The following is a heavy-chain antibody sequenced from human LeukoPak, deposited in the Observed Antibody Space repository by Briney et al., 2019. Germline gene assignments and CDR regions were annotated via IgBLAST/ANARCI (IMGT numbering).Heavy chain of an antibody. J-gene: IGHJ5*02. Sequence: SETLSLTCAVYGGSFSSYYWSWIRQPPGKGLEWMGEINHSGSTNYNPSLKCRVTISVDTSKNKFSLKLSSVTAADTAVYYYARVLGSQGDILTGRESNWFDPWGQGTLVTVSS. CDR3: ARVLGSQGDILTGRESNWFDP. D-gene: IGHD3-9*01. V-gene: IGHV4-34*01. CDR2: INHSGST. CDR1: GGSFSSYY.